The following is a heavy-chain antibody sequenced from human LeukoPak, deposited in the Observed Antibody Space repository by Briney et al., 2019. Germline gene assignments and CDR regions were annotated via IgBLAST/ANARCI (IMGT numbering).Heavy chain of an antibody. CDR1: GFTVSSNY. D-gene: IGHD3-9*01. Sequence: QPGGSLRLSCAASGFTVSSNYMSWVRQAPGKGLEWVSVIYSGGSTYYADSVKGRFTISRDNSKNTLYLQMNSLRAEDTAVYYCAREGYYDILTGYHRDVPYYYYYGMDVWGQGTTVTVSS. J-gene: IGHJ6*02. CDR2: IYSGGST. CDR3: AREGYYDILTGYHRDVPYYYYYGMDV. V-gene: IGHV3-53*01.